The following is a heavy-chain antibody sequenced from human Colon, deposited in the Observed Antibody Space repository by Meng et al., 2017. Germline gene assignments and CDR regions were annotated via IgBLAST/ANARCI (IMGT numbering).Heavy chain of an antibody. CDR1: GGSINNYY. CDR2: IYYSGST. J-gene: IGHJ4*02. Sequence: QGEPQGSGPGLVKPSETLSVNGTGSGGSINNYYWSWIRQSPGKGLEWIGYIYYSGSTNYNPSLKSRVTISVDTSKNQFSLKLRSVTSADTAVYYCARGGAWLQSFDYWGQGTLVTVSS. CDR3: ARGGAWLQSFDY. D-gene: IGHD5-24*01. V-gene: IGHV4-59*01.